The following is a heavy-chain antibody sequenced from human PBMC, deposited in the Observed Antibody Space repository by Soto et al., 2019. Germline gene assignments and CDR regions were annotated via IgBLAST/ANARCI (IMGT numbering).Heavy chain of an antibody. CDR2: IYYSGST. Sequence: TSETLSLTCTVSGGSVSSGSYYWSWIRQPPGKGLEWIGYIYYSGSTNYNPSLKSRVTISVDTSKNQFSLKLSSVTAADTAVYYCARGILYYVSPNAFDIWGQGTMVTVSS. V-gene: IGHV4-61*01. D-gene: IGHD2-8*01. J-gene: IGHJ3*02. CDR1: GGSVSSGSYY. CDR3: ARGILYYVSPNAFDI.